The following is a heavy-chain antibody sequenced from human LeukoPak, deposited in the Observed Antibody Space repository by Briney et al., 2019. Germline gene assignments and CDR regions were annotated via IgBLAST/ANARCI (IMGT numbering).Heavy chain of an antibody. CDR2: IIPIFGTA. D-gene: IGHD4-11*01. V-gene: IGHV1-69*13. CDR3: ARRDYSNNWFDP. J-gene: IGHJ5*02. Sequence: SVKVSCKASGGTFSSYAISWVRQAPGQGLEWMGGIIPIFGTANYAQKFQGRVTITADESTSTAYMELSSLRSEDTAVYYCARRDYSNNWFDPWGQGTLVTVSS. CDR1: GGTFSSYA.